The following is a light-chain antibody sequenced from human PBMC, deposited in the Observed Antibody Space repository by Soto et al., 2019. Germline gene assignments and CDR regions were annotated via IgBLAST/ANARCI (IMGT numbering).Light chain of an antibody. CDR1: QAMSTY. CDR2: SAS. Sequence: DIQLTQSPYFLSAFVGDTVTITCRASQAMSTYLAWYQQKPGKVPKLLIRSASTLQSGVPPRFSCDGSGTEFTLTISTLQPDDSGIYYWQQLNGYQLAFGGGTNVEIK. J-gene: IGKJ4*01. CDR3: QQLNGYQLA. V-gene: IGKV1-9*01.